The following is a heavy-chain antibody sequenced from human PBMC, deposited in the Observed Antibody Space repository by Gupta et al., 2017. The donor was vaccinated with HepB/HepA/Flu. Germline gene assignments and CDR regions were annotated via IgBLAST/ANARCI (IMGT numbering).Heavy chain of an antibody. D-gene: IGHD2-2*02. CDR2: INPNSGGT. J-gene: IGHJ3*02. CDR1: GYTFTGYY. CDR3: ARAQGYCSSTSCYSAFDI. Sequence: QVQLVQSGAEVKKPGASVKVSCKASGYTFTGYYMHWVRQAPGQGLEWMGWINPNSGGTNYAQKFQGRVTMTRDTSISTAYMELSRLRSDDTAVYYCARAQGYCSSTSCYSAFDIWGQGTMVTGSS. V-gene: IGHV1-2*02.